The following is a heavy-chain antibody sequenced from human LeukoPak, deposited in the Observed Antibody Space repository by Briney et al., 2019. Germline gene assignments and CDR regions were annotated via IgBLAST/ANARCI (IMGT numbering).Heavy chain of an antibody. CDR2: FSSGGSA. CDR3: ARKQTGTMYDV. Sequence: SETLSLTCIVPGGSISSSSYYWTWIRQSPGKGLEWIGTFSSGGSAYYNPSLTSRVSISKDTSDNQFSLRLYSVTAADTAVYYCARKQTGTMYDVWGQGTQVTVSS. CDR1: GGSISSSSYY. V-gene: IGHV4-39*07. D-gene: IGHD1-7*01. J-gene: IGHJ4*02.